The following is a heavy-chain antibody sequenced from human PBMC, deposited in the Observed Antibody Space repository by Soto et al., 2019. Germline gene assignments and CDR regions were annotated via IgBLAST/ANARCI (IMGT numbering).Heavy chain of an antibody. CDR3: ARDQQQLLFRGRSYYFDY. CDR2: IKQDGSEK. CDR1: GFTFSSYW. D-gene: IGHD6-13*01. V-gene: IGHV3-7*01. J-gene: IGHJ4*02. Sequence: EVQLVESGGGLVQPGGSLRLSCAASGFTFSSYWMSWVRQAPGKGLEWVANIKQDGSEKYYVDSMKGRFTVSRDNAKNSLFLQMHSLRAEDTAVYYCARDQQQLLFRGRSYYFDYWGQGTLVTVSS.